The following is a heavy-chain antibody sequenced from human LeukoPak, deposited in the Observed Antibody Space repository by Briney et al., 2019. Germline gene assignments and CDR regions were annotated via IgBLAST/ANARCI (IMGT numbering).Heavy chain of an antibody. CDR3: VRDPTVEAASSPYY. V-gene: IGHV3-33*01. CDR2: IWYDGSNK. CDR1: GFTISSCS. D-gene: IGHD1-26*01. J-gene: IGHJ4*02. Sequence: GGSLSLTCAVCGFTISSCSIYWGRQAPGKGLEWVAVIWYDGSNKYYADSVKGRFTISRDNSKNTLYLQMNSLRAEDTAVYYCVRDPTVEAASSPYYCGQGTLVTVSS.